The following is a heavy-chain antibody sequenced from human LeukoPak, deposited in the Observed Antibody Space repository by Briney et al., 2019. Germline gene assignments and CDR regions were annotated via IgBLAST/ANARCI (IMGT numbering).Heavy chain of an antibody. CDR2: ITYDGYYK. CDR3: ARDLSPVVRASPMGY. CDR1: GFTFSTYG. V-gene: IGHV3-30*03. J-gene: IGHJ4*02. D-gene: IGHD3-10*01. Sequence: GGSLTLSCAASGFTFSTYGMHWVRQAPGKGLEWVALITYDGYYKYYSDSVKGRFTISSDTSKNTLSLQMNSLRAEDTAVYYCARDLSPVVRASPMGYWGQGTLVTVSS.